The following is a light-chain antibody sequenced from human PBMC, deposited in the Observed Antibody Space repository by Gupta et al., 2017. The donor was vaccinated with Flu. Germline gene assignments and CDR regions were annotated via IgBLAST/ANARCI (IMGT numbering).Light chain of an antibody. CDR1: QSVSSN. Sequence: PATLSVFPGERVTLSCRASQSVSSNLAWYLQKPGQVPRLLVYGASTRATGVPARFSGSGSGTEFTLTISSLQSEDFAVYYCQQYNNCPLTFGPGTKVDI. CDR2: GAS. J-gene: IGKJ1*01. CDR3: QQYNNCPLT. V-gene: IGKV3D-15*01.